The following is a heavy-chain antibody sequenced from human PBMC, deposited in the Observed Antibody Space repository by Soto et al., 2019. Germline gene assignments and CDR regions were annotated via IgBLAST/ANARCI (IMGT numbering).Heavy chain of an antibody. J-gene: IGHJ4*02. V-gene: IGHV1-18*04. Sequence: GASVKVSCKASGYTFTSYGISWVRQAPGQGLEWMGWISAYNGNTNYAQKLQGRVTMTTDTSKNTLYLQMSSLRAEDTAVYYCAKAVIPNRYYFDYWGQGTLVTVSS. CDR1: GYTFTSYG. CDR3: AKAVIPNRYYFDY. D-gene: IGHD3-22*01. CDR2: ISAYNGNT.